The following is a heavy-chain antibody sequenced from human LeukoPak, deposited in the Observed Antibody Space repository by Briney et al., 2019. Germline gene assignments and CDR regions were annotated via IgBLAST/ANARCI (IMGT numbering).Heavy chain of an antibody. CDR2: FYTSGST. CDR3: ARNSGYMDV. Sequence: PSETLSLTCAVYGGSFSGYYWSWIRQPAGKGLEWIGRFYTSGSTNYNPSLKSRVTMSVDTSKNQFSLKLCSVTAADTAVYYCARNSGYMDVWGKGTTVTVSS. D-gene: IGHD1-26*01. CDR1: GGSFSGYY. V-gene: IGHV4-59*10. J-gene: IGHJ6*03.